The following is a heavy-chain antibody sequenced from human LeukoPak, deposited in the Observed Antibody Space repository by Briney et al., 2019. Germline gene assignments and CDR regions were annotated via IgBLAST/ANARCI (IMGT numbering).Heavy chain of an antibody. CDR3: ARDPGEATTMSYYYYYGMDV. CDR1: GYIISSYA. D-gene: IGHD1-26*01. V-gene: IGHV1-3*01. J-gene: IGHJ6*02. Sequence: ASVKVSCKASGYIISSYAMHWVRQAPGQRLEWMGWINAGNGNTKYSQKFQDRVTMTTDTSTSTAYMELRSLRSDDTAVYYCARDPGEATTMSYYYYYGMDVWGQGTTVTVSS. CDR2: INAGNGNT.